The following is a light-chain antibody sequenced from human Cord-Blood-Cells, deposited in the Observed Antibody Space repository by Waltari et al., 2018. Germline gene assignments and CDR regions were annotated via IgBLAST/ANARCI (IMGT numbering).Light chain of an antibody. J-gene: IGKJ2*03. CDR3: MQALQTPYS. Sequence: DIVMTQSPLSLPVTPGQPASISCRSSQSLLHSNGYYYFDWYLQKPGQSPQLLIYLGSNRASGVPDRFSGSGSGTDFTLKISRVEAEDVGVYYCMQALQTPYSVGQGTKLEIK. CDR1: QSLLHSNGYYY. CDR2: LGS. V-gene: IGKV2-28*01.